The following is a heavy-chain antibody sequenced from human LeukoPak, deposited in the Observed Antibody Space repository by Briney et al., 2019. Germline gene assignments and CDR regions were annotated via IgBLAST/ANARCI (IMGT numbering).Heavy chain of an antibody. CDR2: ISYDGSNK. CDR3: AREPGDCGGDCYPFDY. V-gene: IGHV3-30-3*01. CDR1: GFTFSSYA. Sequence: GRSLRLSCAASGFTFSSYAMHWVRQAPGKGLEWVAVISYDGSNKYYADSVKGRFTISRDNSKNTLYLQMNSLRAEDTAVYYCAREPGDCGGDCYPFDYWGQGTLVTVSS. D-gene: IGHD2-21*02. J-gene: IGHJ4*02.